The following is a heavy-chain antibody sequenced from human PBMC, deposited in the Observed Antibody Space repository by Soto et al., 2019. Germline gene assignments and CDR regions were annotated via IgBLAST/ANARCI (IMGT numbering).Heavy chain of an antibody. CDR3: ARGAQRFDP. V-gene: IGHV3-9*01. CDR1: GFTFDDYA. CDR2: ISWNSGSI. J-gene: IGHJ5*02. Sequence: GGSLRLSCAASGFTFDDYAMHWVRQAPGKGLEWVSGISWNSGSIGYADSVKGRFTISRDNAKNSLYLQMNSLRAEDTALYYCARGAQRFDPWGQGTLVTVSS. D-gene: IGHD1-1*01.